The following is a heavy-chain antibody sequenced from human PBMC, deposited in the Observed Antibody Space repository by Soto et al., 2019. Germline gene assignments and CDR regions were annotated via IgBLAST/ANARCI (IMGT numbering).Heavy chain of an antibody. Sequence: GGSLRLACAASGFTFSSYAMSWVRQAPGKGLEWVSAISGSGGSTYYADSVKGRFTISRDNSKNTLYLQMNSLRAEDAAVYYCAKRTIFGVVRSSAFDSWGQGSLVTGSS. CDR2: ISGSGGST. CDR3: AKRTIFGVVRSSAFDS. V-gene: IGHV3-23*01. J-gene: IGHJ3*02. D-gene: IGHD3-3*01. CDR1: GFTFSSYA.